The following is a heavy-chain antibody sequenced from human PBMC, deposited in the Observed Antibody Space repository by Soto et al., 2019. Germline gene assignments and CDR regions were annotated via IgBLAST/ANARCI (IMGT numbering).Heavy chain of an antibody. V-gene: IGHV4-59*01. J-gene: IGHJ3*02. CDR1: GGSIRGYY. D-gene: IGHD3-16*01. CDR2: LHYSGTS. CDR3: PRQGQTPGASFDI. Sequence: QLQLQESGPGLVKPSGTLSLTCAVSGGSIRGYYWSWIRQSPGKGLEWISHLHYSGTSNYSPSFKPRVTISMGTSSNQFSLKMTSVSAADTGVYYCPRQGQTPGASFDIWGQGTVVNVSS.